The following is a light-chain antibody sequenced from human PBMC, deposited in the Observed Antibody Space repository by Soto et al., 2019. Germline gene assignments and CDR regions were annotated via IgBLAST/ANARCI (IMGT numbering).Light chain of an antibody. CDR2: TAS. J-gene: IGKJ2*01. CDR3: QQYGTSPPDT. Sequence: EIVLTQSPGTLSLSPGERATLSCRASQSVSSNYLAWYQQKPGQAPRLLIYTASTRATGIPERFSGSGSGTDFTLTISRLEPEDVAVYFCQQYGTSPPDTFGQGTKLEIK. CDR1: QSVSSNY. V-gene: IGKV3-20*01.